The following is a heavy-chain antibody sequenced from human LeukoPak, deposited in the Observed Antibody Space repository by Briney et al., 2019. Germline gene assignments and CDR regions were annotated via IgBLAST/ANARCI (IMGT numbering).Heavy chain of an antibody. CDR1: VGTFSSYA. CDR3: ARVIAARPWWFDP. D-gene: IGHD6-6*01. V-gene: IGHV1-69*05. CDR2: IIPIFGTA. J-gene: IGHJ5*02. Sequence: SVKVSCKASVGTFSSYAISWVRQAPGQGLEGMGGIIPIFGTANYAQKFQGRVTITTDESTSTAYMELSSLRSDDTAVYYCARVIAARPWWFDPWGQGTLVTVSS.